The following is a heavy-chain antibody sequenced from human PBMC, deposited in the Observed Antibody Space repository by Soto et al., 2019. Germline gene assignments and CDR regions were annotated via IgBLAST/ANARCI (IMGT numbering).Heavy chain of an antibody. V-gene: IGHV1-46*01. CDR2: INPSGGGT. Sequence: ASVKVSCKASGYTFTSYYMHWVRQAPGQGLERMGIINPSGGGTSFAQKFQGRVTMTRDTSTSTVYMELSSLTSEDTAVYYCPSIGNCYYHYYGLDIWGQGTTVTVSS. D-gene: IGHD2-15*01. CDR1: GYTFTSYY. CDR3: PSIGNCYYHYYGLDI. J-gene: IGHJ6*02.